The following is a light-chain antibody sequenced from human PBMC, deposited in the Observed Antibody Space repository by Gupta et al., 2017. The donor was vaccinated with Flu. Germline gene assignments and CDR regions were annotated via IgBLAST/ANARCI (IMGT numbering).Light chain of an antibody. J-gene: IGKJ2*01. CDR2: AAS. CDR1: QDSKVNY. Sequence: TMSSSPGERATLACRARQDSKVNYLAWFQQKPGQAPRLLIYAASSRATGIPDRFSGSGSGTDFTLIISRLEPEDFAVYYCQQYGNRREYTFGQGTQMEIK. V-gene: IGKV3-20*01. CDR3: QQYGNRREYT.